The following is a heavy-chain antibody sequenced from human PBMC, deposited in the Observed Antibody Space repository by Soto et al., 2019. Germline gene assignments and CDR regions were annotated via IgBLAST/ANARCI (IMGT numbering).Heavy chain of an antibody. CDR2: IYYSGST. CDR1: GGSISSYY. CDR3: ARENGYSYGSYYYYYMDV. Sequence: PSETLSLTCTVSGGSISSYYWSWFRQPPGKGLEWIGYIYYSGSTNYNPSLKSRVTISVDTSKNQFSLKLSSVTAADTAVYYCARENGYSYGSYYYYYMDVWGKGTTVTVPS. J-gene: IGHJ6*03. V-gene: IGHV4-59*01. D-gene: IGHD5-18*01.